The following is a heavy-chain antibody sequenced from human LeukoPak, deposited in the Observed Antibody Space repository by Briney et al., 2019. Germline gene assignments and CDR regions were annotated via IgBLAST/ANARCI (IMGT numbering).Heavy chain of an antibody. CDR1: GYTFTGYY. V-gene: IGHV1-2*04. Sequence: ASVKVSCTASGYTFTGYYMHWVRQAPGQGLEWMGWINPNSGGTNYAQKFQGWVTMTRDTSISTAYMELSRLRSDDTAVYYCARAVWFGESNWFDPWGQGTLVTVSS. D-gene: IGHD3-10*01. CDR2: INPNSGGT. CDR3: ARAVWFGESNWFDP. J-gene: IGHJ5*02.